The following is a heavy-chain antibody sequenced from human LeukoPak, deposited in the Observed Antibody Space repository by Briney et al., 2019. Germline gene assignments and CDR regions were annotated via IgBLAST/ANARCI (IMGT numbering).Heavy chain of an antibody. CDR1: GFTFGDYA. J-gene: IGHJ6*03. CDR2: IRSKAYGGTT. Sequence: GGSLRLSCTASGFTFGDYAMSWVRQAPGKGLEWVGFIRSKAYGGTTEYAASVKGRFTISRADSKSIAYLQMNSLKTEDTAVYHCTRVGGCSSTSCLDYYYYYYMDVWGKGTTVTVSS. V-gene: IGHV3-49*04. D-gene: IGHD2-2*01. CDR3: TRVGGCSSTSCLDYYYYYYMDV.